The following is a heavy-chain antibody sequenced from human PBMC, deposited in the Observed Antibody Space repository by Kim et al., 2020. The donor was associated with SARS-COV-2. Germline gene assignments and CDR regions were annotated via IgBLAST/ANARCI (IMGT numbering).Heavy chain of an antibody. CDR2: ISYDGSHK. J-gene: IGHJ4*02. Sequence: GGSLRLSCAASGFTFNTYGIHWVRQAPGRGLEWVPVISYDGSHKYYADSVKGRFTISRDNSKNTVYLEMNNLRIEDTAVYYCAKSFSGSYFGYDYWGQGTLVTVSS. V-gene: IGHV3-30*18. D-gene: IGHD1-26*01. CDR1: GFTFNTYG. CDR3: AKSFSGSYFGYDY.